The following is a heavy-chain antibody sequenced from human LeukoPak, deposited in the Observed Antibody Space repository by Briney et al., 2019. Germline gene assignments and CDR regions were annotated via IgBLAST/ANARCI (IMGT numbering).Heavy chain of an antibody. Sequence: GGSLRLSCAASGFSFSSFAMTWVRQAPGKGLEWVSSITGGHYATYNTDSVKGRFTISRDNAKNTLYLQMNSLRADDTAIYYCTKDPNGDYIGAFDPWGQRTLVTVSS. V-gene: IGHV3-23*01. J-gene: IGHJ5*02. D-gene: IGHD4-17*01. CDR1: GFSFSSFA. CDR3: TKDPNGDYIGAFDP. CDR2: ITGGHYAT.